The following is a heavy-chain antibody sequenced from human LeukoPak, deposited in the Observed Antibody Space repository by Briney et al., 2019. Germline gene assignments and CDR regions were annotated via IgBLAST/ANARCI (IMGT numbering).Heavy chain of an antibody. J-gene: IGHJ4*02. V-gene: IGHV4-38-2*02. CDR3: ARDLCTNGVCYYFDY. CDR1: GYSISSNYY. D-gene: IGHD2-8*01. CDR2: IYHSGST. Sequence: SETLSLTCTVSGYSISSNYYWGWIRQPPGKGLEWLGTIYHSGSTYYNPSLKSRVTMSVDTSKNQFSLKLRSVTAADTAVYYCARDLCTNGVCYYFDYWGQGTLVTVSS.